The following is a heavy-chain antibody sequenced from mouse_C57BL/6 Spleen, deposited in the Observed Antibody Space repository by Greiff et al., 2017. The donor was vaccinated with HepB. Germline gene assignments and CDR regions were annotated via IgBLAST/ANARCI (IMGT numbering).Heavy chain of an antibody. J-gene: IGHJ2*01. V-gene: IGHV1-7*01. CDR2: INPSSGYT. CDR1: GYTFTSYW. Sequence: VHLVESGAELAKPGASVKLSCKASGYTFTSYWMHWVKQRPGQGLEWIGYINPSSGYTKYNQKFKDKATLTADKSSSTAYMQLRSLTSEDSAVYYCARRDYGSSYVVDYWGQGTTLTVSS. CDR3: ARRDYGSSYVVDY. D-gene: IGHD1-1*01.